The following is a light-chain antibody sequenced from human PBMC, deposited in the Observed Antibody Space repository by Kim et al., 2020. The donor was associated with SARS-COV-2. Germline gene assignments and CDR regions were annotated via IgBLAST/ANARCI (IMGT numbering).Light chain of an antibody. Sequence: SYELTQPLSVSVSPGQTATITCSEDKLGEKYACWYQQKPGQSPVLVIYEDNRRPSEIPARFSGSNSGNTATLTISGTRAMDEADSYCQAWDSSAVVFGGG. J-gene: IGLJ2*01. CDR1: KLGEKY. CDR3: QAWDSSAVV. CDR2: EDN. V-gene: IGLV3-1*01.